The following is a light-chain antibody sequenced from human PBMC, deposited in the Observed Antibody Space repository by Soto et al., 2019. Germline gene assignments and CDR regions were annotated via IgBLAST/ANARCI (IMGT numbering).Light chain of an antibody. CDR3: QQYNNYSGT. Sequence: DIQMTQSPSSLSASVGDRVTITCRASQSISSYLNWYQQKPGKAPKLLIYDASSLESGVPSRFSGSGSGTEFTLTISSLQPDDFATYYCQQYNNYSGTFGQGTKLEIK. CDR1: QSISSY. V-gene: IGKV1-5*01. CDR2: DAS. J-gene: IGKJ2*01.